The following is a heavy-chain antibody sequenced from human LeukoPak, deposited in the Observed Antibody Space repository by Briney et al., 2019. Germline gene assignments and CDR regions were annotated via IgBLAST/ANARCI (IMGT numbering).Heavy chain of an antibody. D-gene: IGHD6-13*01. J-gene: IGHJ4*02. Sequence: PGGFLRLSCAASGFTFSSYALTWVRQAPGKGLEWVSSISGNTGSTDYADSVKGRFTISRDNSKNTLFLQMNSLRPEDTAVYYCAKLSGSSSWYSHFDYWGQGTLVTVSS. V-gene: IGHV3-23*01. CDR3: AKLSGSSSWYSHFDY. CDR2: ISGNTGST. CDR1: GFTFSSYA.